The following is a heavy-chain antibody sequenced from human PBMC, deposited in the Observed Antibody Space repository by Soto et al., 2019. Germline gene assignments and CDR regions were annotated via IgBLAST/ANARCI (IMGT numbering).Heavy chain of an antibody. D-gene: IGHD1-26*01. CDR3: AKDGASGSYPPYYYFGMDV. V-gene: IGHV3-23*01. CDR1: GFTFSSYA. J-gene: IGHJ6*02. Sequence: EVQLLESGGGLVQPGGSLRLSCAVSGFTFSSYAMSWVRQAPGKGLEWVSTISGSGGNAYYADSVKGRFSISRDNSKNTLRLQMNSLRADDTAVYYCAKDGASGSYPPYYYFGMDVWGQGTTVTVSS. CDR2: ISGSGGNA.